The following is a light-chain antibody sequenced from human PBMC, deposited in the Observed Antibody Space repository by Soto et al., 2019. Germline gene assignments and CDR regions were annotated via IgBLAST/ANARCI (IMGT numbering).Light chain of an antibody. CDR2: AAS. CDR1: QSISSY. Sequence: EIQMTQSPSSLSAYVGDRVTITCRASQSISSYLNWYQQKPGKAPKLLIYAASSLQSGVPSRFSGSGSGTDFTLTISSLEPEDFAVYYCQQRSKWPLTFGGGTKVDIK. CDR3: QQRSKWPLT. V-gene: IGKV1-39*01. J-gene: IGKJ4*01.